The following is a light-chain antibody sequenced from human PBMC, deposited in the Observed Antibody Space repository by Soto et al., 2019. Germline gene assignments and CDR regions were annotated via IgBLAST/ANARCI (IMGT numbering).Light chain of an antibody. V-gene: IGLV9-49*01. CDR1: SGYSNYK. J-gene: IGLJ1*01. CDR3: GADHGSGSNSVYV. Sequence: QLVLTQPPSASASLGASVTLTCTLSSGYSNYKVDWYQQRPGKGPRFVMRVGTGGIVGSKGDGIPDRFSVLGSGLNRYLTIKNSQQEDESDYHCGADHGSGSNSVYVFGTGTKLTVL. CDR2: VGTGGIVG.